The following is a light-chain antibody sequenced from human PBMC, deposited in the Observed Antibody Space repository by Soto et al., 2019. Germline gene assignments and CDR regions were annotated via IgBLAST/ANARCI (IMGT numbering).Light chain of an antibody. J-gene: IGLJ1*01. CDR2: EVS. V-gene: IGLV2-14*01. CDR1: SSDVGGYNY. CDR3: SSYTSSSTLGYV. Sequence: QSALTQPASVSGSPGQSITISCTGTSSDVGGYNYVSWYQQHPGKAPKLMIYEVSNRPSGVSNRFSGSKSGNTASLTISGLRAEDEADYYCSSYTSSSTLGYVFGTGTKLTVL.